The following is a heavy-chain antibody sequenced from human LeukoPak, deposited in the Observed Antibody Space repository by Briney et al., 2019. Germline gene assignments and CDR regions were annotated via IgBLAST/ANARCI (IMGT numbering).Heavy chain of an antibody. Sequence: ASVKVSCKASGYTFTDYYMHWVRQAPGQGLEWMGWINPSSGGTNYAQKFQGRVAMTRDTSISTAYMELNRLRSDDTAVYYCARGLYGGTQFSYYYMDVWGKGTTVTISS. D-gene: IGHD1-26*01. CDR3: ARGLYGGTQFSYYYMDV. J-gene: IGHJ6*03. CDR2: INPSSGGT. V-gene: IGHV1-2*02. CDR1: GYTFTDYY.